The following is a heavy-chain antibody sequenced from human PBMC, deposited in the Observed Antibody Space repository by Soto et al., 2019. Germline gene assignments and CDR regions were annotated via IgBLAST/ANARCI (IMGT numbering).Heavy chain of an antibody. D-gene: IGHD1-26*01. J-gene: IGHJ6*02. Sequence: QVQLVESGGGLVKPGGSLRLSCAASGFTFSDSYMSWIRQAPGKGLEWISYITFSGNTVYYADSLKGRFTISRDNAKNSLYLQMNSLRAEDTAVYYCARVSGREKYGMDVWGQGTTVTVSS. CDR3: ARVSGREKYGMDV. CDR2: ITFSGNTV. V-gene: IGHV3-11*01. CDR1: GFTFSDSY.